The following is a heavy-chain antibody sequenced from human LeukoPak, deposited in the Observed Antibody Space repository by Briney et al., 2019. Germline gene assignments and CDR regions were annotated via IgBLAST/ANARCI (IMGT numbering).Heavy chain of an antibody. Sequence: PGGSLRLSCAASGLTFSCHWMPWVRQAPGKGLVWVAHIKQDGSEKPYVDSVKGRFTISRDNAKNSLYLQMNSLRAEDTAVYYCARSNSYSYVTTMAVWSQGTTLTVSS. V-gene: IGHV3-7*01. D-gene: IGHD5-18*01. CDR3: ARSNSYSYVTTMAV. CDR2: IKQDGSEK. J-gene: IGHJ6*02. CDR1: GLTFSCHW.